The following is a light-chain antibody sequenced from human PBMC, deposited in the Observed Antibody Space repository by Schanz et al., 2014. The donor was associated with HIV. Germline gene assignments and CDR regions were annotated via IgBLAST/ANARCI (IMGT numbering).Light chain of an antibody. J-gene: IGLJ2*01. CDR1: SSDVGSYNL. V-gene: IGLV2-23*01. CDR2: EGS. Sequence: QSALTQPASVSGSPGQSITFSCTGTSSDVGSYNLVSWYQQHPGKAPKLMIYEGSKRPSGVSNRFSGSKSGDTASLTISGLQAEDEADYYCSSYATTKDLLFGGGTKLTVL. CDR3: SSYATTKDLL.